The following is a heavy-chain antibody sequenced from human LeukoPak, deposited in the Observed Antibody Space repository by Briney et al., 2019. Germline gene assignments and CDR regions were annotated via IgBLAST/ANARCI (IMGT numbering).Heavy chain of an antibody. J-gene: IGHJ4*02. CDR1: GYTFTSYD. CDR2: MNPNSGNT. V-gene: IGHV1-8*03. Sequence: ASVKVSCKASGYTFTSYDINWVRQATGQGLEWMGWMNPNSGNTGYAQKFQGRVTITRNTSISTAYMELSSLRSEDTAVCYCARGDYDSSGYYTGSGYWGQGTLVTVSS. D-gene: IGHD3-22*01. CDR3: ARGDYDSSGYYTGSGY.